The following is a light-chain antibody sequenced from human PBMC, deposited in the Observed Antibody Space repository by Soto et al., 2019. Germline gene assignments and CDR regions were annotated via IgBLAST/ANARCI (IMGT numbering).Light chain of an antibody. CDR3: CSYAGSSTL. CDR1: SSDVGSYNL. J-gene: IGLJ2*01. CDR2: EGS. Sequence: QSVLTQPASVSGSPGQSITISCTGTSSDVGSYNLVSWYQQHPGKAPKLMSYEGSKRPSGVSNRFSGSKSGTTASLTISGLQAEDEADYYCCSYAGSSTLFGGGTKLTVL. V-gene: IGLV2-23*03.